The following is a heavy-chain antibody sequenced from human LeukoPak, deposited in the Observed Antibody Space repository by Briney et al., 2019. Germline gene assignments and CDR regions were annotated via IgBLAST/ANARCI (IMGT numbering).Heavy chain of an antibody. V-gene: IGHV4-30-2*01. CDR3: ARGNRMKFYGSGSYGRSNWFDP. D-gene: IGHD3-10*01. CDR2: IYHSGST. J-gene: IGHJ5*02. Sequence: SETLSLTCAVSGGSISSGGYSWSWIRQPPGKGLEWIGYIYHSGSTYYNPSLKSRVTISVDRSKNQFSLKLSSVTAADTAVYYCARGNRMKFYGSGSYGRSNWFDPWGQGTLVTVSS. CDR1: GGSISSGGYS.